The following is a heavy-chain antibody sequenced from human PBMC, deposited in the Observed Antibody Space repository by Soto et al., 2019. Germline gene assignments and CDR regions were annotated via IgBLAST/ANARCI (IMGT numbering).Heavy chain of an antibody. V-gene: IGHV1-69*01. CDR3: ASIVVVPAANHYGMDV. CDR1: GGTFSSYA. D-gene: IGHD2-2*01. CDR2: IIPIFGTA. J-gene: IGHJ6*02. Sequence: QVQLVQSGAEVKKPGSSVKVSCKASGGTFSSYAISWVRQAPGQGLEWMGGIIPIFGTANYAQKFQGRVTITADESTSTAYMELSRLRSEDTAVYYCASIVVVPAANHYGMDVWGQGTTVTVSS.